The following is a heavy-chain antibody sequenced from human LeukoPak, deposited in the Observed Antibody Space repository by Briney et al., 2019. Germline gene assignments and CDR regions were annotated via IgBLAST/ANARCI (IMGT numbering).Heavy chain of an antibody. V-gene: IGHV4-30-4*02. CDR3: ARSSRVYYFDY. Sequence: SETLSLTCTVSGGSISTGDYYWSWIRQPPGKGLEWIGYIYYSGSTYYNPSLRSRVTISVDTSKNQFSLKLSSVTAADTAVYYCARSSRVYYFDYWGQGTLVTVSS. D-gene: IGHD6-13*01. CDR1: GGSISTGDYY. J-gene: IGHJ4*02. CDR2: IYYSGST.